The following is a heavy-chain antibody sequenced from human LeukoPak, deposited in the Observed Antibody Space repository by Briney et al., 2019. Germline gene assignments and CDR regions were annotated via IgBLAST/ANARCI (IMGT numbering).Heavy chain of an antibody. CDR1: GYTFTRYG. Sequence: ASENVSCKASGYTFTRYGISWVRQAPGQGLEWMGWISAYNGNTNYAQKPQGRVTMTTDTTTSTDYIELRSLRSDDTAVYYCARVPPLLWLVESLSFDYWGQGTLVAVSS. CDR2: ISAYNGNT. J-gene: IGHJ4*02. V-gene: IGHV1-18*01. CDR3: ARVPPLLWLVESLSFDY. D-gene: IGHD3-10*01.